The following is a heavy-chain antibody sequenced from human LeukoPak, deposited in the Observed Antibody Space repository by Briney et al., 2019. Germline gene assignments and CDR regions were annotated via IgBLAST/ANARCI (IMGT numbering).Heavy chain of an antibody. V-gene: IGHV4-31*03. J-gene: IGHJ4*02. Sequence: SETLSLTCTVSGGSISSGDYYWSWIRPHPGKGLEWIGYIHYSGSTYYNPSLNSRVTVSVDRSANHFSLKVSSVTAADTAVYYCARDAIDSNYFDFWGQGTLVSVSS. CDR2: IHYSGST. CDR1: GGSISSGDYY. CDR3: ARDAIDSNYFDF. D-gene: IGHD4-11*01.